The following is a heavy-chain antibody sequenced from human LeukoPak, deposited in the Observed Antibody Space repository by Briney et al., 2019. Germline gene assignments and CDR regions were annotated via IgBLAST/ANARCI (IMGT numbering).Heavy chain of an antibody. J-gene: IGHJ4*02. D-gene: IGHD6-19*01. CDR2: IYYSGST. CDR3: ARDGYSSGWYYD. V-gene: IGHV4-59*01. CDR1: GFTFSSYS. Sequence: GSLRLSCAASGFTFSSYSMNWVRQPPGKGLEWIGYIYYSGSTNYNPSLKSRVTISVDTSKNQFSLKLSSVTAADTAVYYCARDGYSSGWYYDWGQGTLVTVSS.